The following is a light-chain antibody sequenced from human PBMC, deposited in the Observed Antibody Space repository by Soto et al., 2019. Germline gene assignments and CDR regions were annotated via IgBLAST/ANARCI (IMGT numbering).Light chain of an antibody. CDR3: LQDYNYPWT. CDR2: KAS. CDR1: QSISSW. J-gene: IGKJ1*01. V-gene: IGKV1-5*03. Sequence: DIQMTQSPSTLSGSVGDRVTITCRASQSISSWLAWYQQKPGKAPKLLIYKASGLESGVPSRFSGSGSGTEFTLTINSLQSDDFATYYCLQDYNYPWTFGQGTKVDIK.